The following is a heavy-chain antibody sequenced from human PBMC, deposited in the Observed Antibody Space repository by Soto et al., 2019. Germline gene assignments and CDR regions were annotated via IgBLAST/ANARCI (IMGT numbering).Heavy chain of an antibody. V-gene: IGHV3-23*01. CDR2: ISGSGGST. Sequence: EVQLLESGGGLVQPGGSLRLSCAASGFTFSSYAMSWVRQAPGKGLEWVSAISGSGGSTYYADSVKGRFTISRDNSKNTLYLKMHSLRAEDTAVDYCAKRLLWGIYYYYGMDVWGQGTTVTVSS. CDR1: GFTFSSYA. CDR3: AKRLLWGIYYYYGMDV. J-gene: IGHJ6*02. D-gene: IGHD3-10*01.